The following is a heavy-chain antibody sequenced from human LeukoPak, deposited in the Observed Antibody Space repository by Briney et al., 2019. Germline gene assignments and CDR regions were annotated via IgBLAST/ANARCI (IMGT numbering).Heavy chain of an antibody. Sequence: PSETLSLTCTVSGDSISSYYWSWIRQPPGKGLEWIGYTHYSGSTNYNSSLKSRVTISVDTSKNQFSLKLNSVTAADTAVYYCARVRGSRRSDAFDIWGQGTMVTVSS. CDR3: ARVRGSRRSDAFDI. J-gene: IGHJ3*02. V-gene: IGHV4-59*01. CDR2: THYSGST. CDR1: GDSISSYY.